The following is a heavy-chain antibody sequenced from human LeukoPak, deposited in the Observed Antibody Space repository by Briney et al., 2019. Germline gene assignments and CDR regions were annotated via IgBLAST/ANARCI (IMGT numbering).Heavy chain of an antibody. V-gene: IGHV1-24*01. CDR2: FDPEDGET. J-gene: IGHJ4*02. CDR1: GYTLTELS. Sequence: GASVKVSCKVSGYTLTELSMHWVRQAPGKGLEWMGGFDPEDGETIYAQKFQGRVTMTEDTSTDTAHMELSSLRSEDTAVYYCATATSGYYDSSGYYFDYWGQGTLVTVSS. D-gene: IGHD3-22*01. CDR3: ATATSGYYDSSGYYFDY.